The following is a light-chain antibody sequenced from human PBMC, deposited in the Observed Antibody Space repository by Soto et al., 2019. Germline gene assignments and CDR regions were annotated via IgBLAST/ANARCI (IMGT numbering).Light chain of an antibody. V-gene: IGKV3-20*01. J-gene: IGKJ5*01. CDR1: QSIRYNY. Sequence: EMVLTQSPGTLSLSPGEGATLSCRASQSIRYNYLAWYQQRPGQAPRLLIYDASSRATGVPDRFSGSGSGTDFTLTISRLEPEDFAVYSCQQYDGSSITFGQGTRLEIK. CDR3: QQYDGSSIT. CDR2: DAS.